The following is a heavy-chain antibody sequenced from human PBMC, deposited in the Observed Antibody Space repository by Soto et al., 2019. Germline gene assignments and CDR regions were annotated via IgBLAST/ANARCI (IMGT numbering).Heavy chain of an antibody. J-gene: IGHJ4*02. CDR3: ARLEGLATISYYFDY. Sequence: SETLSLTCTVSGGSVSSSNDYWGWIRQSPGKGLEWIGSIYYSGSTYYNPSLESRVTISVDKSKNQFSLKVISVTAADTAVYYCARLEGLATISYYFDYWGQGTLVTVSS. V-gene: IGHV4-39*01. D-gene: IGHD3-9*01. CDR1: GGSVSSSNDY. CDR2: IYYSGST.